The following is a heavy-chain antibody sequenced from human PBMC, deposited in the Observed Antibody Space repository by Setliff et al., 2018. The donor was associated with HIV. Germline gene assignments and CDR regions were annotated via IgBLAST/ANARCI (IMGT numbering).Heavy chain of an antibody. D-gene: IGHD3-10*01. J-gene: IGHJ5*02. CDR2: INTNTGNP. CDR3: ARVGGFGEFIENWFDP. V-gene: IGHV7-4-1*02. CDR1: GYTFTSFV. Sequence: GASVKVSCKASGYTFTSFVMNWVRQAPGQGLEWMGWINTNTGNPTYAQGFTGRSVFSLDTSVSTAYLQISSLKAEDTAVYYCARVGGFGEFIENWFDPWGQGTLVTVSS.